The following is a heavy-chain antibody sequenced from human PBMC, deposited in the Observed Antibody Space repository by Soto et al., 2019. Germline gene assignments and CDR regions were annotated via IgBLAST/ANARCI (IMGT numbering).Heavy chain of an antibody. V-gene: IGHV3-23*01. CDR3: ARTESSGWSTRYGMDV. J-gene: IGHJ6*02. D-gene: IGHD6-19*01. Sequence: VQLLESGGGLVQPGRSLRLSCAVSGFTFGNFAMTWVRQAPGKGLEWVSGISGSGGDTYYADSVKGRFTISRDNSKNTLYLQMSSLRADDTATFYCARTESSGWSTRYGMDVWGQGTTVTVSS. CDR2: ISGSGGDT. CDR1: GFTFGNFA.